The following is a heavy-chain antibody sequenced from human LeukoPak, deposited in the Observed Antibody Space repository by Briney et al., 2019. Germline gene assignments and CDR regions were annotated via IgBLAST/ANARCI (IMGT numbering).Heavy chain of an antibody. CDR3: ARVAVAATPPKPFDY. J-gene: IGHJ4*02. Sequence: SVKVSCKASGGTFSSYAISWVRQAPGQGLEWMGGIIPILGTANYAQKLQGRVTITADEFTSTAYMELSSLRSEDTAVYYCARVAVAATPPKPFDYWGQGTLVTVSS. CDR2: IIPILGTA. CDR1: GGTFSSYA. D-gene: IGHD2-15*01. V-gene: IGHV1-69*13.